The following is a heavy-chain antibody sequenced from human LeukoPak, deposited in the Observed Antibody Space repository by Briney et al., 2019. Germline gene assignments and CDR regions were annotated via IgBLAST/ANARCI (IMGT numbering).Heavy chain of an antibody. V-gene: IGHV4-39*07. J-gene: IGHJ6*02. Sequence: PSETLSLTCTVSGGSISSSSYYWGWIRQPPGKGLEWIGEINHSGSTNYNPSLKSRVTISVDTSKNQFSLKLSSVTAADTAVYYCARLGPRAPAYYYYGMDVWGQGTTVTVSS. CDR3: ARLGPRAPAYYYYGMDV. CDR2: INHSGST. CDR1: GGSISSSSYY. D-gene: IGHD2-2*01.